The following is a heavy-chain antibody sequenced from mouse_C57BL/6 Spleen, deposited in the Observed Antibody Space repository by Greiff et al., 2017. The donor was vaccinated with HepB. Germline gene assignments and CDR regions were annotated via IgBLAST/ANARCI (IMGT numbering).Heavy chain of an antibody. V-gene: IGHV5-6*01. Sequence: DVQLVESGGDLVKPGGSLKLSCAASGFTFSSYGMSWVRQTPDKRLEWVATISSGGSYTYYPDSVKGRFTISRDNAKNTLYLQMSSLKSEDTAMYYCARRGVAHFDYWGQGTTLTVSS. J-gene: IGHJ2*01. D-gene: IGHD1-3*01. CDR3: ARRGVAHFDY. CDR2: ISSGGSYT. CDR1: GFTFSSYG.